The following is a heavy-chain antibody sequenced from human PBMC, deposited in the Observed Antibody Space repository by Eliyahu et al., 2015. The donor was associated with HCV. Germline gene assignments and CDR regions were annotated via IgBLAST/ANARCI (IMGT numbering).Heavy chain of an antibody. CDR3: ARAPSLTFDI. V-gene: IGHV4-34*01. CDR2: XNHSGST. CDR1: GGSFSAYY. J-gene: IGHJ3*02. Sequence: QVLLQQWGAGLLKPSETLSLXCXXYGGSFSAYYXSWVRQPPGKGLEWIGEXNHSGSTNYNPSLKSRVTISVDTSKNQFSLKLSSVTAADTAVYYCARAPSLTFDIWGQGTMVTVSS.